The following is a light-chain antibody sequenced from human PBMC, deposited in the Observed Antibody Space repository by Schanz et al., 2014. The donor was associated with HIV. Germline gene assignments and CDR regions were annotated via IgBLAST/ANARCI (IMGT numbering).Light chain of an antibody. CDR1: QTVSNN. Sequence: EIVMTQSPGTLSVSPGERATLSCRASQTVSNNLAWYQQKPGQAPRLLIYGASTRVTGIPARFSGSGSGTEFTLTISSLQSEDFAVYFCQQYNNWNTFGPGTTVDIK. J-gene: IGKJ3*01. CDR2: GAS. V-gene: IGKV3-15*01. CDR3: QQYNNWNT.